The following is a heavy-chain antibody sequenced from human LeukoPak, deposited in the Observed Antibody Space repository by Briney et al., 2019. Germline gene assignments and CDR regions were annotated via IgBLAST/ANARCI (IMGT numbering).Heavy chain of an antibody. D-gene: IGHD3-22*01. CDR2: INHSGSA. CDR3: AGDYDSSGYYYSS. Sequence: PSETLSLTCAVYGGSFSTYYWSWIRQPPGKGLEWIGEINHSGSANYNPSLKSRVTISVDMSENQFSLKLSSVTAADTAVYYCAGDYDSSGYYYSSWGQGTLVTVSS. J-gene: IGHJ5*02. CDR1: GGSFSTYY. V-gene: IGHV4-34*01.